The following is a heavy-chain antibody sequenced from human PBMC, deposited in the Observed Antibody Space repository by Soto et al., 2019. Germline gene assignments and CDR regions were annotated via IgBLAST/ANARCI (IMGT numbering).Heavy chain of an antibody. CDR2: INHSGST. CDR3: ARGRRWLHAWFDP. D-gene: IGHD5-12*01. CDR1: GGSFSGYY. J-gene: IGHJ5*02. V-gene: IGHV4-34*01. Sequence: SETLSLTCAVYGGSFSGYYWSWIRQPPGKGLEWIGEINHSGSTNYNPSLKSRVTISVDTSKNQFSLKLSSVTAADTAVYYCARGRRWLHAWFDPWGQGTLVTVSS.